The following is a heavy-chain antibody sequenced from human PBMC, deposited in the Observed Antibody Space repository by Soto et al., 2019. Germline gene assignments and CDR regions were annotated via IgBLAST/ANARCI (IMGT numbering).Heavy chain of an antibody. D-gene: IGHD1-1*01. J-gene: IGHJ4*02. CDR1: GFTFSMYW. Sequence: PGGSLRLSCAASGFTFSMYWMHWVRQGPGKGPEWVSRINDDGSSTNYADFVKGRFTISRDNANNALYLQMNDLRAEDTAAYYCTRGPRSTSTGTGAFWGQGTPVTVSS. CDR3: TRGPRSTSTGTGAF. CDR2: INDDGSST. V-gene: IGHV3-74*01.